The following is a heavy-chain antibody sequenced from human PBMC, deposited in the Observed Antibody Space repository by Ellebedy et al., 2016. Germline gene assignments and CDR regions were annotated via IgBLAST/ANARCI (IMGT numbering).Heavy chain of an antibody. Sequence: SGPTLVKPTQTLTLTCTFSGFSLTTNQVVVGWVRLPPGRAPEWLAFIYGHDDKRYSPSLKTRLTITKDTSKNQVVLTVTNMDPVDTATYYCVHRTTVTSVDYWGQGTLVTVSS. CDR3: VHRTTVTSVDY. J-gene: IGHJ4*02. D-gene: IGHD4-17*01. CDR1: GFSLTTNQVV. V-gene: IGHV2-5*01. CDR2: IYGHDDK.